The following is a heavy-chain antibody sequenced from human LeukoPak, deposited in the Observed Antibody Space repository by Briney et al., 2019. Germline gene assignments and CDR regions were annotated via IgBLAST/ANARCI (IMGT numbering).Heavy chain of an antibody. D-gene: IGHD3-10*01. V-gene: IGHV1-46*01. CDR1: GYTFTSYY. Sequence: ASVKVSCKASGYTFTSYYMHWVRQAPGQGLEWMGIINPSGGSTSYAQKFQGRVTMTRDMSTSTVYMELSSLKASDTAMYYCARQWGLYGSGSYADYWGQGTLVTVSS. J-gene: IGHJ4*02. CDR3: ARQWGLYGSGSYADY. CDR2: INPSGGST.